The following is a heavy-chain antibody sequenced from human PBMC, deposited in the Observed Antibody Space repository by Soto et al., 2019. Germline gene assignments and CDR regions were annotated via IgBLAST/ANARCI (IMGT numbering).Heavy chain of an antibody. CDR1: GGSFSGYY. CDR2: INHRGST. Sequence: SSETLSLTCAVYGGSFSGYYWSWIRQPPGKGLEWIGEINHRGSTNYNLSLKSRVTISVDTSKTQFSLKLNSVTAADTAVYYCARGPRMMIFGVGVKISYAMDVWGQGTTVTVSS. CDR3: ARGPRMMIFGVGVKISYAMDV. J-gene: IGHJ6*02. D-gene: IGHD3-3*01. V-gene: IGHV4-34*01.